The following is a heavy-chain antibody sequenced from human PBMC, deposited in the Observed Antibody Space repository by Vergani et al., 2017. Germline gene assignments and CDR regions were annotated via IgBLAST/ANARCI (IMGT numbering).Heavy chain of an antibody. D-gene: IGHD2-15*01. CDR2: IYHGGMT. CDR3: ARGSCLGGSCYKPLFDY. V-gene: IGHV4-38-2*02. J-gene: IGHJ4*02. Sequence: QVHLQESGPGLVKPSETLSLTCSVSNYSIGRDYFWGWIRRSPGKGLEYIASIYHGGMTNYNPSLKSRVTMSEDTSKNQFSLNLTSVTAADTAVYFCARGSCLGGSCYKPLFDYWGQGILVTVSS. CDR1: NYSIGRDYF.